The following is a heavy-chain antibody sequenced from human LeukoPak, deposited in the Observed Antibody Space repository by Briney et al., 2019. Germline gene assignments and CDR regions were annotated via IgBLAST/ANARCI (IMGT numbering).Heavy chain of an antibody. Sequence: GGSLRLSCAASGFTFSSYAMSWLRQAPGKGLEWVSAISGSGGSTYYADSVKGRFTISRDNSKNTLYLQMNSLRAEDTDVYDCAKHTGDLPLGLLNLYYFDYWGQGTLVTVSS. D-gene: IGHD2-21*02. J-gene: IGHJ4*02. CDR1: GFTFSSYA. CDR2: ISGSGGST. CDR3: AKHTGDLPLGLLNLYYFDY. V-gene: IGHV3-23*01.